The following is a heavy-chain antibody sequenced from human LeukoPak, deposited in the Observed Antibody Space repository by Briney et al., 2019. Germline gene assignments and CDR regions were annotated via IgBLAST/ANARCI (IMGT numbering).Heavy chain of an antibody. CDR3: ARDYYDTVGAFDI. Sequence: PSETLSLTCTVSGGSISSGGYYWSWIRQHPGKGLEWIGYIYYSGSTYYNPSLKSRVTISVDTSKNQFSLKLSSVTAADTAVYYCARDYYDTVGAFDIWGQGTMVTVSS. D-gene: IGHD3-22*01. CDR1: GGSISSGGYY. V-gene: IGHV4-31*03. J-gene: IGHJ3*02. CDR2: IYYSGST.